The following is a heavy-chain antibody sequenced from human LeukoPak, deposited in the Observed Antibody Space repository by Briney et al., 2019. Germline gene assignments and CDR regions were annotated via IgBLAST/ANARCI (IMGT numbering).Heavy chain of an antibody. D-gene: IGHD3-10*02. V-gene: IGHV3-48*03. Sequence: GGSLRLSCAASGFSISIYDMNWVRQAPGKGLEWISYISSSGNTIYYGDSVKGRFTISRDSARNSLYLQMNSLRAEDTAVYYCAELGITMIGGVWGKGTTVTISS. CDR2: ISSSGNTI. J-gene: IGHJ6*04. CDR1: GFSISIYD. CDR3: AELGITMIGGV.